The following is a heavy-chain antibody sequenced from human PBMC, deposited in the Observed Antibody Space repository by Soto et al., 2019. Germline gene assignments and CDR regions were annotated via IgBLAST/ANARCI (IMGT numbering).Heavy chain of an antibody. V-gene: IGHV5-51*01. CDR2: IYPGDSDT. CDR1: GYSFTSYW. Sequence: VESLKIPCKGSGYSFTSYWIGWVRQMPGKGLEWMGIIYPGDSDTRYSPSFQGQVTISADKSISTAYLQWSSLKASDTAMYYCARQGRYCSSTSCYGKGYYYYGMDVWGQGTTVTVSS. CDR3: ARQGRYCSSTSCYGKGYYYYGMDV. D-gene: IGHD2-2*01. J-gene: IGHJ6*02.